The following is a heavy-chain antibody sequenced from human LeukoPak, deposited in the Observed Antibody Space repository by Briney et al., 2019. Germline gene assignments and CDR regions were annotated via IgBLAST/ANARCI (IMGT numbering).Heavy chain of an antibody. CDR2: IIPILGIA. Sequence: SVKVSCKASGGTFSSYAISWVRQAPGQGLEWMGRIIPILGIANYAQKFQGRVTITADKSTSTAYMELSSLRSEDTAVYYCASLRPARYSSSWFDYGMDVWGQGTTVTVSS. CDR3: ASLRPARYSSSWFDYGMDV. J-gene: IGHJ6*02. V-gene: IGHV1-69*04. CDR1: GGTFSSYA. D-gene: IGHD6-13*01.